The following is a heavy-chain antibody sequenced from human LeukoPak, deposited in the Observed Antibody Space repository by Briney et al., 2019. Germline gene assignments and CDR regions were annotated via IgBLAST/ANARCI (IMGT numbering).Heavy chain of an antibody. D-gene: IGHD3-16*01. J-gene: IGHJ4*02. CDR3: ARVLEDYVWGRTLYYFDY. CDR1: GDSINSGYY. Sequence: SETLSLTCAVSGDSINSGYYWGWIRQPPGKGLEWIGNIYHSGSTYYNPSLKSRVTISVDTSKNQFSLKLSSVTAADTAVYYCARVLEDYVWGRTLYYFDYWGQGTLVTVSS. V-gene: IGHV4-38-2*01. CDR2: IYHSGST.